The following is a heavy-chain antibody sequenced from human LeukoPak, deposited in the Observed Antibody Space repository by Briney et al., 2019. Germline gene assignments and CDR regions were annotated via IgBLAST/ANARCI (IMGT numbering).Heavy chain of an antibody. CDR2: IYYSGNT. Sequence: SETLSLTCTVSGGSISNYYWGWIRQAPGKGLEWIGSIYYSGNTYYNSSLKSRVTISVDTSKNQFSLNLTSVTAADTAVYYCARPNSSGYPYYFDYWGQGTLVTVSS. D-gene: IGHD3-22*01. V-gene: IGHV4-39*01. J-gene: IGHJ4*02. CDR3: ARPNSSGYPYYFDY. CDR1: GGSISNYY.